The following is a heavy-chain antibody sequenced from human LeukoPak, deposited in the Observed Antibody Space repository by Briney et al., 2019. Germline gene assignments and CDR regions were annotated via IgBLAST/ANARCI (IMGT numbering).Heavy chain of an antibody. V-gene: IGHV1-24*01. Sequence: ASVKVSCKVSGYILTKSSVHWVRQALGKGLEWMGGFAPEDGETIYAQNFQGRVTVTEDTSTGTAYMELGSLRSEDTAVYYCAMTFGHSYGPDSFDIWGQGTVVTVSS. J-gene: IGHJ3*02. CDR3: AMTFGHSYGPDSFDI. CDR1: GYILTKSS. D-gene: IGHD5-18*01. CDR2: FAPEDGET.